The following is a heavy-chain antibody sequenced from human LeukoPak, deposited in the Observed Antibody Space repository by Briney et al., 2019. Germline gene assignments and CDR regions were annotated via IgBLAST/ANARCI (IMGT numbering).Heavy chain of an antibody. CDR2: NSAYNGNT. CDR3: ARDAFMGYDFWSGYQNWFDP. CDR1: GYTFTSYG. J-gene: IGHJ5*02. V-gene: IGHV1-18*01. D-gene: IGHD3-3*01. Sequence: ASVKVSCKASGYTFTSYGISWVRQAPGQGLEWMGWNSAYNGNTNYAQKLQGRVTMTADTSTSTAYMELRSLRSDDTAVYYCARDAFMGYDFWSGYQNWFDPWGQGTLVTVSS.